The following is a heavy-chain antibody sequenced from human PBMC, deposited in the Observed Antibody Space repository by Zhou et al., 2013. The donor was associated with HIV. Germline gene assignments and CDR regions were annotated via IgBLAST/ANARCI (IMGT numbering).Heavy chain of an antibody. J-gene: IGHJ5*02. CDR3: ARDKTEDIVVVVAANWFDP. CDR2: IIPIFGTA. Sequence: QVQLVQSGAEVKKPGSSVKVSCKASGGTFSSYAISWVRQAPGQGLEWMGRIIPIFGTANYAQKFQGRVTITADESTSTAYMELSSLRSEDTAVYYCARDKTEDIVVVVAANWFDPWGQGTLVTVSS. V-gene: IGHV1-69*13. CDR1: GGTFSSYA. D-gene: IGHD2-15*01.